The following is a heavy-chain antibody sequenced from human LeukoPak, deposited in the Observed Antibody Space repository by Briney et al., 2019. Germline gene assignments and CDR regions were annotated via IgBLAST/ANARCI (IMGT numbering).Heavy chain of an antibody. D-gene: IGHD3-9*01. CDR2: ISSSGSTI. J-gene: IGHJ5*02. CDR1: GFTFSDYY. Sequence: GGSLRLSCAASGFTFSDYYMSWIRQAPGKGLEWVSYISSSGSTIYYADSVEGRFTISRDNAKNSLYLQMNSLRAEDTAVYYCARIITYYDILTGYYKGNWFDPWGQGTLVTVSS. V-gene: IGHV3-11*01. CDR3: ARIITYYDILTGYYKGNWFDP.